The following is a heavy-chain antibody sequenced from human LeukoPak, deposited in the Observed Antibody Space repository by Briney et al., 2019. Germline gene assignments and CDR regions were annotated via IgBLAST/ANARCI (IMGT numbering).Heavy chain of an antibody. J-gene: IGHJ4*02. CDR2: ISYDGNNK. Sequence: GGSLRLSCAVSGLTFSIYGMHWVRQAPGKGLEWVAVISYDGNNKFYADSVKGRFTISRDNSKNTLFLQMNSLRAEDTAVYYCARDTDYSKFDYWGQGTLVTVSS. CDR1: GLTFSIYG. CDR3: ARDTDYSKFDY. D-gene: IGHD4-11*01. V-gene: IGHV3-30*19.